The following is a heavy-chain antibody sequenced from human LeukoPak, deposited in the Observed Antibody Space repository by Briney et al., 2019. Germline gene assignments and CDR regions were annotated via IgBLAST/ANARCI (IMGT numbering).Heavy chain of an antibody. J-gene: IGHJ4*02. Sequence: PGGSLRLSCAASGFTFSSYSMNWVRQAPGKGLEWVSSISSSSSYIYCADSVKGRFTISRDNAKNSLYLQMNSLRAEDTAVYYCARLGSGFGSSSFFFDYWGQGTLVTVSS. V-gene: IGHV3-21*01. CDR3: ARLGSGFGSSSFFFDY. CDR1: GFTFSSYS. CDR2: ISSSSSYI. D-gene: IGHD2-15*01.